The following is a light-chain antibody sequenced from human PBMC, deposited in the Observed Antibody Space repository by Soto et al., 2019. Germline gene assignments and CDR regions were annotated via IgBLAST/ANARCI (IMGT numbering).Light chain of an antibody. CDR1: QTISSW. V-gene: IGKV1-5*03. Sequence: DIQMTQSPSTLSGSVGDRVTITCRASQTISSWLAWYQQKPGKAPKLLIYKASTLKSGVPSRFSGSGSGTEFTLTISSLQPDDFATHYCQQYGSSVYTVGQGTKVDSK. J-gene: IGKJ2*01. CDR3: QQYGSSVYT. CDR2: KAS.